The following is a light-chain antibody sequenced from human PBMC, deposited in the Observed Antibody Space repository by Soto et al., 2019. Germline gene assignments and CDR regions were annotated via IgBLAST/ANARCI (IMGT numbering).Light chain of an antibody. CDR3: SSYASSSSLV. Sequence: QSALTQPVSVSGSPGQSITISCTGTSSDVGGYNHVSWYQQHPDIAPKLMIYDVTNRPSGVSNRFSGSKSGNTASLTISGLQAEDEADYYCSSYASSSSLVFGTGTKVTVL. CDR2: DVT. V-gene: IGLV2-14*03. CDR1: SSDVGGYNH. J-gene: IGLJ1*01.